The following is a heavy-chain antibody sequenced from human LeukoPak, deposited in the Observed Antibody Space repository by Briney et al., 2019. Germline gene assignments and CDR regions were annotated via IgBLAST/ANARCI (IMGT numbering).Heavy chain of an antibody. D-gene: IGHD3-10*01. Sequence: GGSLRLSCAASGFTFSSYAMSWVRQAPGKGLEWVSAISGSGGSTYYAASVKGRFTISRDNSKNTLYLQMNSLRAEDTAVYYCAKYGGVRGVITPQPLDYWGQGTLVTVSS. V-gene: IGHV3-23*01. CDR1: GFTFSSYA. J-gene: IGHJ4*02. CDR3: AKYGGVRGVITPQPLDY. CDR2: ISGSGGST.